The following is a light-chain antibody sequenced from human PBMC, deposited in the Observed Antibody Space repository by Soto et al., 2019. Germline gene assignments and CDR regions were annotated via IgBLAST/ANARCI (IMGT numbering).Light chain of an antibody. Sequence: EIVMPQSPATLSVSPGGRATLSCRASQSISATLAWYQQKPCQAPRLLIYGASTRAPGFPARFRGSGSGTDFTSTSSSLQSEDFAVYYCQQYNNLPWTFGQGTKVEIK. CDR3: QQYNNLPWT. V-gene: IGKV3-15*01. CDR2: GAS. CDR1: QSISAT. J-gene: IGKJ1*01.